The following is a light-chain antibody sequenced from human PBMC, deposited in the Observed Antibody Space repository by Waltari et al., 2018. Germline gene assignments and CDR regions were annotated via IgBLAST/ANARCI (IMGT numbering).Light chain of an antibody. J-gene: IGLJ3*02. CDR3: MVWHSATWV. V-gene: IGLV5-45*01. Sequence: QAVLTPPASLSASPGQSASRPYTSPSGLNIWILALSWYGQEPGSPPQFLLRYKFDSDNQRGSGVPSRISGSIDASATTGILVISGLQSEDEADYYCMVWHSATWVFGGGTKLTVL. CDR2: YKFDSDN. CDR1: SGLNIWILA.